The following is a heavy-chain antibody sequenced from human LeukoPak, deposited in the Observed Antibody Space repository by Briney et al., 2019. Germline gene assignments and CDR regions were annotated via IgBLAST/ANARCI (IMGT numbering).Heavy chain of an antibody. V-gene: IGHV4-34*01. CDR1: GGSFSGYY. CDR2: INHSGST. J-gene: IGHJ4*02. CDR3: ARAPGRRYFDY. D-gene: IGHD1-14*01. Sequence: PSETLSLTCAVYGGSFSGYYWSWIRQPPGKGLEWIGEINHSGSTNYNPSLKSRVTILVDTSKNQFSLKLSSVTAADTAVYYCARAPGRRYFDYWGQGTLVTVSS.